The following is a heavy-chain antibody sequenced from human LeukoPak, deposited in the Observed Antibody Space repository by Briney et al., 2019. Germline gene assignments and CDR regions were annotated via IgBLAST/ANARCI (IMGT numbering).Heavy chain of an antibody. V-gene: IGHV1-18*04. Sequence: ASVKVSCKATGYTFSSNGISWVRQGPGQGLEGMAWISPYNGDTKYAPEFQGRVTVTTDTSTSTAYMELRSLRSDETALYYCAKLRGEPVGSSDAFAIWGQRTMVTVSS. D-gene: IGHD1-14*01. CDR2: ISPYNGDT. J-gene: IGHJ3*02. CDR1: GYTFSSNG. CDR3: AKLRGEPVGSSDAFAI.